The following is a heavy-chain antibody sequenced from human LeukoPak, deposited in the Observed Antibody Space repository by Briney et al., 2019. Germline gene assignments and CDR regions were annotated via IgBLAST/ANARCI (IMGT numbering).Heavy chain of an antibody. Sequence: PGGSLRLSCAASGFTFSSYSMNWVRQAPGKGLEWVSYISSSSSTIYYADSVKGRITISRDNAKNSLYLQMNSLRDEDTAVYYCARGPPYYDFWSGYYDYWGQGTLVTVSS. CDR3: ARGPPYYDFWSGYYDY. V-gene: IGHV3-48*02. D-gene: IGHD3-3*01. CDR1: GFTFSSYS. J-gene: IGHJ4*02. CDR2: ISSSSSTI.